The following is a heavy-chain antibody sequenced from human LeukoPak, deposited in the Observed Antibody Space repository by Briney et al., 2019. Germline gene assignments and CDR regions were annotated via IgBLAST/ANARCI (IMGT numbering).Heavy chain of an antibody. Sequence: ASVKVSCKASGYTFTNYYMHWVRQAPGQGLEWMGIINPSGGSTSYAQKFQGRVTMTRDMSTSTVYMELSSLRSEDTAPYYCAREEAYSTGWYPPYNWFDPWGQGTLVTVSS. CDR2: INPSGGST. CDR3: AREEAYSTGWYPPYNWFDP. J-gene: IGHJ5*02. CDR1: GYTFTNYY. V-gene: IGHV1-46*01. D-gene: IGHD6-19*01.